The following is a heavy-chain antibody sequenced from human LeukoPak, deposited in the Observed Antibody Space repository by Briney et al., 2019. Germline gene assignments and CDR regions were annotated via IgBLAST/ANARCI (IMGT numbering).Heavy chain of an antibody. D-gene: IGHD6-13*01. CDR1: GGSISSSSYY. Sequence: SETLSLTCTVSGGSISSSSYYWSWIRQPPGKGLEWIGYIYYSGSTNYNPSLKSRVTISVDTSKNQFSLKLSSVTAADTAVYYCARDPYSSSWYYFDYWGQGTLVTVSS. CDR2: IYYSGST. J-gene: IGHJ4*02. V-gene: IGHV4-61*01. CDR3: ARDPYSSSWYYFDY.